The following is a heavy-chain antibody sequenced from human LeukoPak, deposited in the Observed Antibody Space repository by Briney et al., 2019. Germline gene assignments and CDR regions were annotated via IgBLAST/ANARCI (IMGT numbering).Heavy chain of an antibody. Sequence: SETLSLTCTVSGGSISSHYWSWIRQPPGKGLEWIGYIYYSGSTNYNPSLKSRVTISVDTSKNQFSLKLSSVTAADTAVYYCARGPFSYGSGSYLGSYYFDYWGQGTLVTVSS. V-gene: IGHV4-59*11. CDR2: IYYSGST. CDR1: GGSISSHY. J-gene: IGHJ4*02. CDR3: ARGPFSYGSGSYLGSYYFDY. D-gene: IGHD3-10*01.